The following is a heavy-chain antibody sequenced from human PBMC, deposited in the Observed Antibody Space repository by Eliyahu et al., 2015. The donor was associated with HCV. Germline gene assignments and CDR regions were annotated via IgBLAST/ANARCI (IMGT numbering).Heavy chain of an antibody. CDR1: GYSFXTYW. CDR3: ARRRGIVGAYDAFDI. CDR2: IYPGDSDT. J-gene: IGHJ3*02. Sequence: EVQLVQSGAEVKKPGESLKISCKGSGYSFXTYWXGWVRQMPGKGLEWMGIIYPGDSDTRYRPSFQGQVTISADKSISTAYLQWSSLKASDSAIYYCARRRGIVGAYDAFDIWGQGTMVIVSS. V-gene: IGHV5-51*01. D-gene: IGHD1-26*01.